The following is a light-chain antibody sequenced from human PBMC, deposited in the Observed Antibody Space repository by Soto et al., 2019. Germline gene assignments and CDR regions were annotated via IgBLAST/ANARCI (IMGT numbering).Light chain of an antibody. CDR2: EVS. J-gene: IGLJ2*01. V-gene: IGLV2-14*01. Sequence: QSALTQPASVSGSPGQSIIISCTGTSSDVGGYNYVSWYQQHPGKAPKLLISEVSNRPSGVSSRFSGSKSGNTASLTISGLQAADEADYYCTSYKTRGIVVFGGGTKVTVL. CDR3: TSYKTRGIVV. CDR1: SSDVGGYNY.